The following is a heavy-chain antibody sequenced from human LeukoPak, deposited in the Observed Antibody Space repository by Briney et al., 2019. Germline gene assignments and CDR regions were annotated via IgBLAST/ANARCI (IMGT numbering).Heavy chain of an antibody. Sequence: SETLSLTCSVSGDSISYFYWSWIRQAAGKGLEWIGRFSSSGSTDYNASLKSRVTMSVDTSKNQLSLKVISVTAADTAVYYCARDTYCGGDCYSFDYWGQGTLVTVSS. D-gene: IGHD2-21*02. V-gene: IGHV4-4*07. CDR2: FSSSGST. CDR1: GDSISYFY. J-gene: IGHJ4*02. CDR3: ARDTYCGGDCYSFDY.